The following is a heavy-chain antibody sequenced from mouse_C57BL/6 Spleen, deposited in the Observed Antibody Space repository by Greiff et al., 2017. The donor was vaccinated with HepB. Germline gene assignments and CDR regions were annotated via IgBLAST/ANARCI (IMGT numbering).Heavy chain of an antibody. CDR3: ASEVNGGSYGYVDY. D-gene: IGHD1-1*02. CDR1: GYTFTDYT. CDR2: IYPRDGST. V-gene: IGHV1-78*01. Sequence: VQLQQSDAELVKPGASVKISCKVSGYTFTDYTIHWMKQRPEQGLEWIGYIYPRDGSTKYNEKFKGKATLTVDKSSSTAYMQLNSLTSEDSAVYFCASEVNGGSYGYVDYWGQGTTLTVSS. J-gene: IGHJ2*01.